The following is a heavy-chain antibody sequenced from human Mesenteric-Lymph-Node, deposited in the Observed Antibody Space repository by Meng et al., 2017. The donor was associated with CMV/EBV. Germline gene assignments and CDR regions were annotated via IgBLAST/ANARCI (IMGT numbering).Heavy chain of an antibody. CDR3: ARDGAVSNTYLT. Sequence: GESLKISCVDSGFTFRNYDMNWVRQPPGKGLEWVSVTYSSGSSYFAPSVKGRFTVSRDNSKNTLYLQMNSLRVDDSAVYFCARDGAVSNTYLTWGQGTLVTVSS. J-gene: IGHJ5*02. CDR1: GFTFRNYD. V-gene: IGHV3-53*01. D-gene: IGHD2/OR15-2a*01. CDR2: TYSSGSS.